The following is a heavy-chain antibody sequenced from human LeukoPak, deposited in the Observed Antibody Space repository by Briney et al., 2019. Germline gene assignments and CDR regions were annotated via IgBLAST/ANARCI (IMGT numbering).Heavy chain of an antibody. D-gene: IGHD3-10*01. J-gene: IGHJ4*02. CDR1: GFTFSSQW. CDR2: VNQGGTEK. CDR3: TGSFGELSFFAH. V-gene: IGHV3-7*03. Sequence: HPGGSLRLSCAASGFTFSSQWMSWVRQAPGKGLEWVANVNQGGTEKNYVDSVKGRFTISRDNAENSLYLQMNSLRAEDTAVYYCTGSFGELSFFAHWGQGTLVTVSS.